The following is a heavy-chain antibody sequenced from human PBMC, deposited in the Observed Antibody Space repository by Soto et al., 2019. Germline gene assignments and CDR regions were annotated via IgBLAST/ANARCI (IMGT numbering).Heavy chain of an antibody. D-gene: IGHD3-10*01. V-gene: IGHV1-69*13. Sequence: SVKVSCKASGGTFSSYAISWVRQAPGQGLEWMGGIIPIFGTANYAQKFQGRVTITADESTGTAYMELSSLRSEDTAVYYCARSLYYYGSGSYRNPAYHYYVMDLWGQGTTVTVSS. CDR3: ARSLYYYGSGSYRNPAYHYYVMDL. CDR2: IIPIFGTA. CDR1: GGTFSSYA. J-gene: IGHJ6*02.